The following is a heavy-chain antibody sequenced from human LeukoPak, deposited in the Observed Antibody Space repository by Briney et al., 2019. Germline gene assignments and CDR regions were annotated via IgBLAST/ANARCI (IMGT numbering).Heavy chain of an antibody. CDR1: GYTFTGYY. D-gene: IGHD2-2*01. V-gene: IGHV1-2*02. CDR3: ATKGDGYCRSTNCQGAFDF. J-gene: IGHJ3*01. Sequence: GASVKVSCKASGYTFTGYYMHLVRQAPGQGLEWMGWINPNSGDTNYAQNFRDRVTMTWDTSVSTAYMELSSLTSDDTAVYYCATKGDGYCRSTNCQGAFDFWGQGSMVIVSS. CDR2: INPNSGDT.